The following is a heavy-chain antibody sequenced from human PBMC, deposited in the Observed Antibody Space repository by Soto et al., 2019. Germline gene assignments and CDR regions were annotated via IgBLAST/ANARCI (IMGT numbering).Heavy chain of an antibody. D-gene: IGHD3-3*01. V-gene: IGHV3-30-3*01. J-gene: IGHJ4*02. CDR3: ARDLFFS. CDR1: GFTFSSYA. CDR2: ISYDGSNK. Sequence: QVQLVESGGGVVQPGRSLRLSCAASGFTFSSYAMHWVRQAPGKGLEWVAVISYDGSNKYYADSVKGRFTIPKDNSKTTSYLPMNSLRAGDTAVYYCARDLFFSGGQGTLVTVSS.